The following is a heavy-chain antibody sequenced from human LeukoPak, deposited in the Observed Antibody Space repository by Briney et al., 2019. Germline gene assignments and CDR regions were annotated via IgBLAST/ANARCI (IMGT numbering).Heavy chain of an antibody. D-gene: IGHD3-22*01. J-gene: IGHJ4*02. CDR3: ARDPSGYFNY. CDR2: IYYGGST. V-gene: IGHV4-61*01. Sequence: SETLSLTCTVSGGSFSSGNYYWSWIRQPPGKGLDWIGYIYYGGSTNYNPSLKSRVTISVDTSKNQFSLRLSSVTAADTAVYYCARDPSGYFNYWGQGTLATVSS. CDR1: GGSFSSGNYY.